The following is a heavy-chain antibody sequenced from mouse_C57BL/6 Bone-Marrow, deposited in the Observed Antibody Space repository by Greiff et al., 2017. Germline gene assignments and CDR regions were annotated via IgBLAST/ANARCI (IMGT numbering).Heavy chain of an antibody. J-gene: IGHJ1*03. CDR3: ARSRGSSRYWYFDV. CDR1: GYTFTSYW. CDR2: IHPNSGST. D-gene: IGHD1-1*01. Sequence: VQLQQSGAELVKPGASVKLSCKASGYTFTSYWMHWVKQRPGQGLEWIGMIHPNSGSTNYNEKFKSKATLTVDKSSSTAYMQLSSLTSEDSAVYYCARSRGSSRYWYFDVWGTGTTVTVSS. V-gene: IGHV1-64*01.